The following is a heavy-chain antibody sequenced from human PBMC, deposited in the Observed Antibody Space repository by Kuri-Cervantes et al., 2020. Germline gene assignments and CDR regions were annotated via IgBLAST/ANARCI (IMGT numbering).Heavy chain of an antibody. D-gene: IGHD6-13*01. V-gene: IGHV4-38-2*01. CDR1: GYSISSGYY. Sequence: GSLRLSCVVSGYSISSGYYWGWIRQPPGKGLEWIGSIYHSGSTYYNPSLKSRVTISVDTSKSQFSLKLSSVTAADTAVYYCARSSAAGTIDPWGQGTLVTVSS. CDR2: IYHSGST. CDR3: ARSSAAGTIDP. J-gene: IGHJ5*02.